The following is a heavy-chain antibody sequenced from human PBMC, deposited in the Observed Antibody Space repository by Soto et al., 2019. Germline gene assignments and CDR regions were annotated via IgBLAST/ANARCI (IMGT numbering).Heavy chain of an antibody. CDR1: GDRVSSNSAA. V-gene: IGHV6-1*01. CDR3: ARKISSGWWGDTDAFDI. D-gene: IGHD6-19*01. Sequence: SQTISLTCAISGDRVSSNSAAWNWISQSPSRGLEWLGRTYYRSKRYNDYAVSVKSRLPINPDTSKNQFSLQLNSVTPGDTAVYYCARKISSGWWGDTDAFDISGQGTILTVSS. CDR2: TYYRSKRYN. J-gene: IGHJ3*02.